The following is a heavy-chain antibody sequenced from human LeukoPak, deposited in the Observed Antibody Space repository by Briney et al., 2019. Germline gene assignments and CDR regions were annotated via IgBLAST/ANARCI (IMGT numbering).Heavy chain of an antibody. CDR1: GFTFSSYA. CDR3: ARDEPYSSSWYALYYYYYGMDV. D-gene: IGHD6-13*01. J-gene: IGHJ6*02. Sequence: PGGSLRLSCAASGFTFSSYAMHWVRQAPGKGLEWVAVISYDGSNKYYADSVKGRFTISRDNSKNTLYLQMNSLRAEDTAVYYCARDEPYSSSWYALYYYYYGMDVWGQGTTVTVSS. V-gene: IGHV3-30-3*01. CDR2: ISYDGSNK.